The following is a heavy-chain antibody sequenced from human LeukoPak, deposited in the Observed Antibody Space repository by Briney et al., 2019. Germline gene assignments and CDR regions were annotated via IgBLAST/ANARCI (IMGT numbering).Heavy chain of an antibody. CDR3: ASYDESTWAFDI. J-gene: IGHJ3*02. CDR1: GYTFTGYY. CDR2: INPNSGGT. V-gene: IGHV1-2*06. D-gene: IGHD3-16*01. Sequence: ASVKVSCKASGYTFTGYYMHWVRQAPGQGLEWMGRINPNSGGTNYAQKFQGRVTMTRDTSISTAYMEPSRLRSDDTAVYYCASYDESTWAFDIWGQGTMVTVSS.